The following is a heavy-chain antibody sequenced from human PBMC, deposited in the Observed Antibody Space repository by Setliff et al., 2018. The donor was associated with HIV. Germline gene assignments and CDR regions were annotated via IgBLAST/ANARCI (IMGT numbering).Heavy chain of an antibody. CDR1: GGSISSETFF. CDR2: IYTSGST. V-gene: IGHV4-61*02. CDR3: AGGGYYYYFGVDV. D-gene: IGHD3-16*01. Sequence: SETLSLTCTVSGGSISSETFFWNWIRQPAGKGLEWIGRIYTSGSTDYNPSLESRVTMSVDTSKNQFSLKLSSVTAADTAVYYCAGGGYYYYFGVDVWGHGTTVTVSS. J-gene: IGHJ6*02.